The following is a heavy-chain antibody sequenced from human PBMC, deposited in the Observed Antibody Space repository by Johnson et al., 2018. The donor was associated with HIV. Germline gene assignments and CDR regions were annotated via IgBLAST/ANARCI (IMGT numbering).Heavy chain of an antibody. Sequence: QVQLVESGGGVVQPGRSLRLSCAAYGFTFSYYSMHWVRQAPGKGLEWVALISYDGSNKYYADSVKGRFTISRDNSKNTLYLQMNSLRAEDTAVYYCARDPAIRWSEWDSSGYYSPDAFDIWGQGTMVTVSS. CDR2: ISYDGSNK. J-gene: IGHJ3*02. CDR3: ARDPAIRWSEWDSSGYYSPDAFDI. CDR1: GFTFSYYS. D-gene: IGHD3-22*01. V-gene: IGHV3-30*04.